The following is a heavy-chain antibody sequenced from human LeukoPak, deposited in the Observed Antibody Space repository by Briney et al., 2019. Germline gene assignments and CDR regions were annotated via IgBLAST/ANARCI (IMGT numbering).Heavy chain of an antibody. J-gene: IGHJ5*02. CDR3: ARAAQHLAMYNWFDP. CDR2: IYGADST. Sequence: GGSLRLSCAASGFTVSSNYMSWVRQAPGKGLEWVSIIYGADSTYYADSVKGRFTISRDNSKNTLYLQMNSLTAEDTAVYYCARAAQHLAMYNWFDPWGQGTLVTVSS. D-gene: IGHD6-13*01. CDR1: GFTVSSNY. V-gene: IGHV3-66*01.